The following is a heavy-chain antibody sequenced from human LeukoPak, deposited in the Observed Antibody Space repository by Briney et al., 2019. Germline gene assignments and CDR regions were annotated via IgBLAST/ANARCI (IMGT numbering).Heavy chain of an antibody. CDR1: GFTFSSYG. CDR3: AKWLGGEPVPAGGQEVDY. J-gene: IGHJ4*02. V-gene: IGHV3-30*18. D-gene: IGHD2-2*01. Sequence: GGSLRLSCAASGFTFSSYGMHWVRQAPGKGLEWGAVISYDGSDKYYADSVKGRFTISRDNSKNTLYLQMNSLRAEDTAVYYCAKWLGGEPVPAGGQEVDYWGQGTLVTVSS. CDR2: ISYDGSDK.